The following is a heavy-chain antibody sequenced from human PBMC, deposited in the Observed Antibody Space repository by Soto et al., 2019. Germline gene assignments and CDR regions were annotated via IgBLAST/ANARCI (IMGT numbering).Heavy chain of an antibody. J-gene: IGHJ4*02. V-gene: IGHV4-34*01. Sequence: SETLSLTCAVYGGSFSGYYWSWIRQPPGKGLEWIGLINYSGSTNYNPSLKSRVTISVDTSKNQFSLKLSSVTAADTAVYYCARRRSGPTFFDYWGQGTLVTVSS. CDR2: INYSGST. D-gene: IGHD3-10*01. CDR3: ARRRSGPTFFDY. CDR1: GGSFSGYY.